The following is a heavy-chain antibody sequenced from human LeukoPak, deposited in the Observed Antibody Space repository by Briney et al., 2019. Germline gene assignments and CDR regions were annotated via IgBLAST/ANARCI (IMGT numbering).Heavy chain of an antibody. Sequence: PSETLSLTRAVSCYPLSRGYYWGWIRQPPGKGLEWIENIYHCGSTYYNPSLKSRVTISVDTSKNQYALKLSSVTAASTAVYYCVHAAAGNTSDYWGQGTLVTVSS. CDR3: VHAAAGNTSDY. CDR2: IYHCGST. V-gene: IGHV4-38-2*01. D-gene: IGHD6-13*01. J-gene: IGHJ4*02. CDR1: CYPLSRGYY.